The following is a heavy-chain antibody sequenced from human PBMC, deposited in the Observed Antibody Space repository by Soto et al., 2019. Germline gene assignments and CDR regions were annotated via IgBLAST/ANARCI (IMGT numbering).Heavy chain of an antibody. V-gene: IGHV4-59*01. CDR1: GGSISSYY. CDR3: ARDRGYYYGMDV. J-gene: IGHJ6*02. Sequence: SETLSLTCTVSGGSISSYYWSWIRQPPGKGLEWIGYIYYSGSTNYNPSLKSRVTISVDTSKNQFSLKLSSVTAADTAVYYCARDRGYYYGMDVWGQGTTVTVSS. CDR2: IYYSGST.